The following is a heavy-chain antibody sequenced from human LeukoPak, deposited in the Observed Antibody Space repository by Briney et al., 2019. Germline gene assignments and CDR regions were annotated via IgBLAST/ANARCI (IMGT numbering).Heavy chain of an antibody. Sequence: SETLSLTCTVSGGSISSYYWSWIRQPPGKGLEWIGYICYSGSTNYNPSLKSRVTISVDTSKNQFSLKLSSVTAADTAVYYCARVSEDTIFGVVINYWFDPWGQGTLVTVSS. J-gene: IGHJ5*02. CDR1: GGSISSYY. V-gene: IGHV4-59*01. CDR3: ARVSEDTIFGVVINYWFDP. D-gene: IGHD3-3*01. CDR2: ICYSGST.